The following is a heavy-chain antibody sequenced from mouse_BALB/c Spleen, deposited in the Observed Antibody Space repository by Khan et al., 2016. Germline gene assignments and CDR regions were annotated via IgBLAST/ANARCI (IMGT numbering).Heavy chain of an antibody. D-gene: IGHD4-1*01. J-gene: IGHJ4*01. CDR3: AREGTVPLMDY. V-gene: IGHV1S41*01. Sequence: DLVKPGASVKLSCKASGYTFTSYWINWIKQRPGQGLEWIGRIAPGRGSTYYNEMFTGKATLTVDTSSSTAYIQLSSLSSEDSAVYFCAREGTVPLMDYWGQGTSVTVSS. CDR1: GYTFTSYW. CDR2: IAPGRGST.